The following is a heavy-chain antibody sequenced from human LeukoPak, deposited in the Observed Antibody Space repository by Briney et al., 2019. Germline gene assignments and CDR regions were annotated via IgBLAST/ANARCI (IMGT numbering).Heavy chain of an antibody. CDR2: INAGNGNT. V-gene: IGHV1-3*01. CDR1: GYTFTSYA. J-gene: IGHJ4*02. CDR3: ARSLVVVAGLRPAFDY. Sequence: GASVKVSCKASGYTFTSYAMHWVRQAPGQRLEWMGWINAGNGNTKYSQKFQGRVTITRDTFASTAYMELSSLRSEDTAVYYCARSLVVVAGLRPAFDYWGQGTLVTVSS. D-gene: IGHD2-15*01.